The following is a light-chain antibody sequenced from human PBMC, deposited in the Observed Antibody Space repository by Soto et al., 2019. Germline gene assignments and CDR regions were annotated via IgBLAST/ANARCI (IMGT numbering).Light chain of an antibody. CDR2: EVS. Sequence: DVVMTQTPLSLSVTPGQPASISCKSSQSLLHIAGQTHLFWYLQKPGQSPHLLIYEVSNRFSGVTDRFRGSGSGKDYTLNISRLEAEDVGVYSCLQSTHLHPTFCQGPLLEI. V-gene: IGKV2D-29*02. J-gene: IGKJ5*01. CDR3: LQSTHLHPT. CDR1: QSLLHIAGQTH.